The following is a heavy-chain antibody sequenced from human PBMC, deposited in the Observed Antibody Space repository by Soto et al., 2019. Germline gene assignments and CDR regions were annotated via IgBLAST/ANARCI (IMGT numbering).Heavy chain of an antibody. Sequence: QITLKESGPTLVKPTQTLTLTCTFSGFSLSTSGVGVGWIRQPPGKALEWLALIYWDDDKRYSPSLKSRLTITNDTSKNQVVLTMTNMDPVDTATYYCAHQLLLPAEGDFWSGFYFDSWGQGTLVTVSS. V-gene: IGHV2-5*02. CDR2: IYWDDDK. CDR1: GFSLSTSGVG. CDR3: AHQLLLPAEGDFWSGFYFDS. D-gene: IGHD3-3*01. J-gene: IGHJ4*02.